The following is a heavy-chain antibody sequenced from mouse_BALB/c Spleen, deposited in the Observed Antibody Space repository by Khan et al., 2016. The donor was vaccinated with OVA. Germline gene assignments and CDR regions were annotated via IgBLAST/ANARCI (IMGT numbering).Heavy chain of an antibody. CDR2: IRSGGSYT. V-gene: IGHV5-9-3*01. J-gene: IGHJ4*01. D-gene: IGHD2-1*01. CDR3: AIQEGVYGNPDAMDY. Sequence: EVELVESGGGLVKPGGSLKLSCAAAEFTFNRHAMSWVRQTPETRLEWVATIRSGGSYTYYPDSVKGRFTISRDNTKNTLYLQRGSLGSEDTAMYYCAIQEGVYGNPDAMDYWGQGTSVTVSS. CDR1: EFTFNRHA.